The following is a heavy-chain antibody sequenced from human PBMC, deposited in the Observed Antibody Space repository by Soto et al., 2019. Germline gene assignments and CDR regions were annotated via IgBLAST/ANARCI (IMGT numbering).Heavy chain of an antibody. CDR2: ISSSSSYI. D-gene: IGHD6-19*01. V-gene: IGHV3-21*01. CDR3: ARGAGSAWYEPFQH. Sequence: PGGSLRLSCAASGFTFSSYSMNWVRQAPGKGLDLLLSISSSSSYIYYVNSVKGRFTISRDNAQNSLFLQMNSLRAEDTAVYYCARGAGSAWYEPFQHWGQGTLVTVSS. J-gene: IGHJ1*01. CDR1: GFTFSSYS.